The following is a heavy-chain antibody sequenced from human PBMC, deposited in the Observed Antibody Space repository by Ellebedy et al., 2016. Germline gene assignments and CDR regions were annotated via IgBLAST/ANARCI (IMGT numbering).Heavy chain of an antibody. Sequence: ASVKVSCXASGYTFTSYDINWVRQATGQGLEWMGWMNPNSGNTGYAQKFQGRVTMTRDTSTSTVYMELSSLRSEDTAVYYCARGWDSLSDTQEMDFDYWGQGTLVTVSS. CDR3: ARGWDSLSDTQEMDFDY. CDR2: MNPNSGNT. D-gene: IGHD5-24*01. V-gene: IGHV1-8*01. CDR1: GYTFTSYD. J-gene: IGHJ4*02.